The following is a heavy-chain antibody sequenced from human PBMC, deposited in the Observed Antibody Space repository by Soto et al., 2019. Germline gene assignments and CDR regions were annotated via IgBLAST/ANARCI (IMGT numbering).Heavy chain of an antibody. CDR3: AKVRYSSPMGYYYGMDV. CDR1: GVTFSKFI. Sequence: SVKVSCKASGVTFSKFIMTWVRQAPGLGLEWVGGIIPIFGTANYAQKFQGRVTITADESTSTSYMEVNNLRSEDTAAYYCAKVRYSSPMGYYYGMDVWG. CDR2: IIPIFGTA. J-gene: IGHJ6*02. V-gene: IGHV1-69*13. D-gene: IGHD6-19*01.